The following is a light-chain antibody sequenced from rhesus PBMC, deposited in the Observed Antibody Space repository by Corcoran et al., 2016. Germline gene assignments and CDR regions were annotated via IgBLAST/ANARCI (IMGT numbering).Light chain of an antibody. CDR1: ENVTNY. Sequence: DIQMTQSPSSLSAFVGDRVTITCRASENVTNYLNWYHPKPGKAPEFLIYRASTLQPGVPSRFTGSGSGTEFFLTISSLQPEDVGTYYCQHGYGTPFTFGPGTKMDIK. J-gene: IGKJ3*01. CDR3: QHGYGTPFT. V-gene: IGKV1-74*01. CDR2: RAS.